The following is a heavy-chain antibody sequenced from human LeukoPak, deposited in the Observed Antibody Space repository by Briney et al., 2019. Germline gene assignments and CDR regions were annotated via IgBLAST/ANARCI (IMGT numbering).Heavy chain of an antibody. V-gene: IGHV3-21*01. CDR3: ARAPRADFWSGYYFDY. J-gene: IGHJ4*02. D-gene: IGHD3-3*01. CDR1: GFTFSSYS. Sequence: GGSLRLSCAASGFTFSSYSMNWVRQAPGKGLEWVSSISSSSSYIYYADSVKGRFTISRDNAKNSLYLQMNSLRAEDTAVYYCARAPRADFWSGYYFDYWGQGTLVIVSS. CDR2: ISSSSSYI.